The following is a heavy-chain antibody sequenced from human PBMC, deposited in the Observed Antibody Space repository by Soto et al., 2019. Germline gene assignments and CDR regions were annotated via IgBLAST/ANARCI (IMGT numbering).Heavy chain of an antibody. V-gene: IGHV1-69*13. CDR3: ASLVPGRIGADY. J-gene: IGHJ4*02. CDR1: GGTFSSYA. Sequence: GASVKVSCKASGGTFSSYAISWVRQAPGQGLEWMGGIIPIFGTANYAQKFQGRVTITADESTSTAYMELSSLRSEDTAVYYCASLVPGRIGADYWGQGTLVTVSS. CDR2: IIPIFGTA. D-gene: IGHD3-16*02.